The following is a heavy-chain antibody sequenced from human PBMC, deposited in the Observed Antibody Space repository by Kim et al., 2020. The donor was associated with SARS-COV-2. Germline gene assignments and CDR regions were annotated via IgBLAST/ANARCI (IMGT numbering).Heavy chain of an antibody. CDR3: ARVRRYSSSWYLVPYNWFDP. CDR1: GGSFSGYY. D-gene: IGHD6-13*01. J-gene: IGHJ5*02. CDR2: INHSGST. Sequence: SETLSLTCAVYGGSFSGYYWSWIRQPPGKGLEWIGEINHSGSTNYNPSLKSRVTISVDTSKNQFSLKLSSVTAADTAVYYCARVRRYSSSWYLVPYNWFDPWGQGTLVTVSS. V-gene: IGHV4-34*01.